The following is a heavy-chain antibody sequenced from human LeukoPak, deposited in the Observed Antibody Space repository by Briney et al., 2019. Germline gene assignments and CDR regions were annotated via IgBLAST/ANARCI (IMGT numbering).Heavy chain of an antibody. CDR2: MYYSGNT. Sequence: SETLSLTCTVSGRSISSYYWSWIRQPPGKGLEWIGYMYYSGNTNYNPSLKSRVTISVDTSKNQFPLKLSSLTAADTAVYYCASLSLVRYYFDYWGQGTLVTVSS. CDR3: ASLSLVRYYFDY. J-gene: IGHJ4*02. D-gene: IGHD3-10*01. V-gene: IGHV4-59*01. CDR1: GRSISSYY.